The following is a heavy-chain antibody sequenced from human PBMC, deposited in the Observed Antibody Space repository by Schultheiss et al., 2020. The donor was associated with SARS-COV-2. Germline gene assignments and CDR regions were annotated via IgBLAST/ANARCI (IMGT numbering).Heavy chain of an antibody. CDR1: GGSFSGYY. J-gene: IGHJ5*02. CDR2: INHSGST. D-gene: IGHD3-10*01. CDR3: AREERGYGSHNWFDP. V-gene: IGHV4-34*01. Sequence: SETLSLTCAVYGGSFSGYYWSWIRQPPGKGLEWIGEINHSGSTNYNPSLKSRVTISVDTSKNQFSLKLSSVTAADTAVYYCAREERGYGSHNWFDPWGQGTLVTVSS.